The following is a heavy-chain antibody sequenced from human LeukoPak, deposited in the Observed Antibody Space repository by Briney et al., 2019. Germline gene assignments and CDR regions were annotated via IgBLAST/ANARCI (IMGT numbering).Heavy chain of an antibody. CDR1: GFTSSSYA. CDR2: VSGSGDRM. Sequence: GGSLRLSCAASGFTSSSYALNWVRQAPGKGLEWVATVSGSGDRMYHADSVKGRFTISRDNSKNTLYLQMNSLRAEDTAVYYCARMPRATIAAAGTSSGWYLDYWGQGTLVTVSS. CDR3: ARMPRATIAAAGTSSGWYLDY. D-gene: IGHD6-13*01. V-gene: IGHV3-23*01. J-gene: IGHJ4*02.